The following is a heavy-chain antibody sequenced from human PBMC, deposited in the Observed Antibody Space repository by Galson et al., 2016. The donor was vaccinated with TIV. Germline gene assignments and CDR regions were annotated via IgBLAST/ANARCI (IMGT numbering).Heavy chain of an antibody. J-gene: IGHJ6*03. Sequence: SLRLSCAASGFTFDDYAMHWVRQVPGKGLEWVSVISWNSGTTVYADSAKGRFIISRDNAKNSLYLQMDRLRAEDTALYYCAKGQLRAARRFYYMDVWGKGTTVTVSS. CDR3: AKGQLRAARRFYYMDV. CDR1: GFTFDDYA. D-gene: IGHD2-2*01. V-gene: IGHV3-9*01. CDR2: ISWNSGTT.